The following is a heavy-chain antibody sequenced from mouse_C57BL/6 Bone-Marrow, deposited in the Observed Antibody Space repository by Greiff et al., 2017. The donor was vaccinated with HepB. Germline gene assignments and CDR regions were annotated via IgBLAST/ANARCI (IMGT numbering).Heavy chain of an antibody. CDR1: GYTFTSYW. Sequence: QVQLQQPGAELVRPGSSVKLSCKASGYTFTSYWMDWVKQRPGQGLEWIGNIYPSDSETHYNQKFKDKATLTVDKSSSTAYMQISSLPSEDSAGYYCARGPYTPYCGYWGEGTPLTVSS. V-gene: IGHV1-61*01. CDR2: IYPSDSET. J-gene: IGHJ2*01. CDR3: ARGPYTPYCGY. D-gene: IGHD2-12*01.